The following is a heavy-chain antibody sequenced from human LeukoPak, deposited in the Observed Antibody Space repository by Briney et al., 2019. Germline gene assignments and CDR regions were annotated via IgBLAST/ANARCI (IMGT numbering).Heavy chain of an antibody. J-gene: IGHJ5*02. CDR2: IYYSGST. D-gene: IGHD2-2*01. CDR1: GGSISSYY. CDR3: ARGCRCSSTSCFCTNNWFDP. Sequence: SETLSLTCTVSGGSISSYYWSWIRQPPGKGLEWIGYIYYSGSTNYNPSLKSRVTMSVDTSKNQFSLKLSSVTAADTAVYYCARGCRCSSTSCFCTNNWFDPWGQGTLVTVSS. V-gene: IGHV4-59*12.